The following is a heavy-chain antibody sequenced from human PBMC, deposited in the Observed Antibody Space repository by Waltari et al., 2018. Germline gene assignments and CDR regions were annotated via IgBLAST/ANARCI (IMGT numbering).Heavy chain of an antibody. CDR2: INHSGST. V-gene: IGHV4-34*01. CDR1: GGSFSGYY. D-gene: IGHD3-3*01. CDR3: ARGAEVRSYYYYYYMDV. J-gene: IGHJ6*03. Sequence: QVQLQQWGAGLLKPSETLSLTCAVYGGSFSGYYWSWIRQPPGKGLEWIGEINHSGSTNYNPSLKSRVTISVDTSKNQFSLKLSSVTAADTAMYYCARGAEVRSYYYYYYMDVWGKGTTVTVSS.